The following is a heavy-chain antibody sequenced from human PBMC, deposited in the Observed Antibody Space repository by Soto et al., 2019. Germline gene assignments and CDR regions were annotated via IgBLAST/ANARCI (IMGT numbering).Heavy chain of an antibody. V-gene: IGHV4-30-2*01. Sequence: QLQLQESGSRLVKSSETLSLTCAVSGDTISTGGYSWAWIRQPPGKALESIGHTYHSGNPDYNPSLKSQINISVDMSKNQFSLKLSAVTAADTAVYYCARETYCAYVGYFDPLRHVTLVTLSS. D-gene: IGHD2-8*02. CDR3: ARETYCAYVGYFDP. CDR1: GDTISTGGYS. CDR2: TYHSGNP. J-gene: IGHJ5*02.